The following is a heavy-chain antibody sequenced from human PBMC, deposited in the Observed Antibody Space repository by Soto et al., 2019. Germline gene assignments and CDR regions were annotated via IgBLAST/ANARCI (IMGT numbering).Heavy chain of an antibody. CDR2: ISYDGSNK. Sequence: QVQLVESGGGVVQPGRSLRLSCAASGFTFSSYGMHWFRQAPGKGLEWGAVISYDGSNKYYADSVKGRFTISRDNSKNTLYLQMNSLRAEDTAVYYCAGSSGWYVYWGQGTLVTVSS. D-gene: IGHD6-19*01. J-gene: IGHJ4*02. CDR3: AGSSGWYVY. V-gene: IGHV3-30*03. CDR1: GFTFSSYG.